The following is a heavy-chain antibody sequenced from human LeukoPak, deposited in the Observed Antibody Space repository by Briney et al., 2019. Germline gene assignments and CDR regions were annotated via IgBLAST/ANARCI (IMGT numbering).Heavy chain of an antibody. CDR3: AKGTSYNWNDGWFDP. D-gene: IGHD1-20*01. J-gene: IGHJ5*02. CDR1: GFTFSSYS. Sequence: GGSLRLSCAASGFTFSSYSMNWVRQAPGKGLEWVSSISSSSSYIYYADSVKGRFTISRDNAKNSLYLQMNSLRAEDTAVYYCAKGTSYNWNDGWFDPWGNGILVTVSS. V-gene: IGHV3-21*01. CDR2: ISSSSSYI.